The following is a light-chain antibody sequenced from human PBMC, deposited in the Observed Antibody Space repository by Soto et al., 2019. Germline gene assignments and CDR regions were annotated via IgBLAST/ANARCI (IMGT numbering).Light chain of an antibody. CDR1: QSLLYSSNNKNY. CDR3: QQYGRSSLT. CDR2: GAS. J-gene: IGKJ3*01. V-gene: IGKV4-1*01. Sequence: DIVMTQSPDSLPVSLGERATINCKSSQSLLYSSNNKNYLAWYQQKPGQAPRLLIYGASSRASGIPDRFSGSGSGTDFTLTISRLDPEDFAVYYCQQYGRSSLTFGPGTKVDIK.